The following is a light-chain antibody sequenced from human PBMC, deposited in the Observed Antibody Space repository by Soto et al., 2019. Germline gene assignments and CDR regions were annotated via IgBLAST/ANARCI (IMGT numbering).Light chain of an antibody. CDR1: QSITSITSF. CDR3: QQSYSPLFT. V-gene: IGKV1-39*01. Sequence: DIPMTQSPSSLSASVGDRVTITCRASQSITSITSFLNWYQQKPGKAPKLLIYAASTLQSGVPSRFSGSGSETDFTLTISGLQPEDFATYYCQQSYSPLFTFGPGTKVDIK. J-gene: IGKJ3*01. CDR2: AAS.